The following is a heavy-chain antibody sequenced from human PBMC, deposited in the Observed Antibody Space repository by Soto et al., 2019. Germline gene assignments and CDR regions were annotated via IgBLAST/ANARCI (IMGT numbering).Heavy chain of an antibody. J-gene: IGHJ4*02. V-gene: IGHV3-48*03. CDR1: GFTFSSYE. CDR2: ISGSSDTR. CDR3: ARATGYTNYGLDY. D-gene: IGHD2-8*01. Sequence: LRLSCAASGFTFSSYEMHWVREAPGKGLEWVSYISGSSDTRYIADSVKGRFTISRDNAKNSLYLQMNSLRAEDTAAYYCARATGYTNYGLDYWGEGALVTVSS.